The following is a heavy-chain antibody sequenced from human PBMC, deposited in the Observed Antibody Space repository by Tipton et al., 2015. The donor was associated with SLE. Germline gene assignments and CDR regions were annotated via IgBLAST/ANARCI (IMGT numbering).Heavy chain of an antibody. Sequence: TLSLTCTVSGVSISNYYWGWIRQPPGKGLEWIGYIYYSGSTKYNPSLKSRVAISVDTSKNQSSLKLSSVTAADTAVYYCARGCSSITCYYYFYMDVWGKGTTVTVSS. CDR1: GVSISNYY. CDR3: ARGCSSITCYYYFYMDV. D-gene: IGHD2-2*01. CDR2: IYYSGST. V-gene: IGHV4-59*08. J-gene: IGHJ6*03.